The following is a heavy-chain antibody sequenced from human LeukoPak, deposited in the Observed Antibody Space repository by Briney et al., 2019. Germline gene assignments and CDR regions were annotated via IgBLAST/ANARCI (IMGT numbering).Heavy chain of an antibody. CDR3: ARDLTGELDAFDI. CDR1: GFTFSSYW. D-gene: IGHD7-27*01. V-gene: IGHV3-7*01. Sequence: WGSLRLSCAASGFTFSSYWMSWVRQAPGKGLEWVANIKQDGSEKYYVDSVKGRFTISRDNAKNSLYLQMNSLRAEDTAVYYCARDLTGELDAFDIWGQGTMVTVSS. J-gene: IGHJ3*02. CDR2: IKQDGSEK.